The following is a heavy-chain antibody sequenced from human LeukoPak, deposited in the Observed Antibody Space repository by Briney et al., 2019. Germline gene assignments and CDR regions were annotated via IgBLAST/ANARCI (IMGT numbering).Heavy chain of an antibody. CDR2: IRYDGTNK. CDR3: AREPFWSGYYSNLHFDY. D-gene: IGHD3-3*01. J-gene: IGHJ4*02. Sequence: GGSLRLSCAASGFSFSSYGIHWVRQAPSKGLEWVAFIRYDGTNKYYADSVKGRFTISRDNSKNTVYLQMNSLRAEDTAVYYCAREPFWSGYYSNLHFDYWGQGTLVTVSS. CDR1: GFSFSSYG. V-gene: IGHV3-30*02.